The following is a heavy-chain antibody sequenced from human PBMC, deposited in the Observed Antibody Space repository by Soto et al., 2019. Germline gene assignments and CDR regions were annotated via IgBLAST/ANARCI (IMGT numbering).Heavy chain of an antibody. CDR1: GGSINSGDYY. V-gene: IGHV4-30-4*01. CDR3: ARIGLTTALL. D-gene: IGHD4-17*01. Sequence: QVQLQESGPGLVKPSQTLSLTCTVSGGSINSGDYYWSWIRQPPGKGLEWIGYIYYSGTTYYNPPRRSRVTISIATSKNPFSLNLSSVTAADTAVYYCARIGLTTALLWGQGTLVTVSS. CDR2: IYYSGTT. J-gene: IGHJ4*02.